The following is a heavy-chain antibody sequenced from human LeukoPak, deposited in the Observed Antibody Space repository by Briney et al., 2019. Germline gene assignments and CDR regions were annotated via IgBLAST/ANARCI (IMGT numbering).Heavy chain of an antibody. CDR1: GFTFKNYW. D-gene: IGHD3-10*01. CDR3: ARENEFRDY. Sequence: PGGSLRLSCAASGFTFKNYWMSWVRQAPGKGLEWVANIKQDGSEKFYVDSVKGRFTISRDNAWTSLYLQMNSLRAEDTAVYYCARENEFRDYWGQGTLVTVSS. J-gene: IGHJ4*02. V-gene: IGHV3-7*01. CDR2: IKQDGSEK.